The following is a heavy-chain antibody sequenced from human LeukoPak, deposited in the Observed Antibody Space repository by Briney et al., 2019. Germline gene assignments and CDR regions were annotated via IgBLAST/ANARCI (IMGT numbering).Heavy chain of an antibody. V-gene: IGHV4-38-2*02. CDR2: IYHSGST. Sequence: SETLSLTCAVSGYSISSGYYWGWIRQPPGKGLEWIGGIYHSGSTYYNPSLKSRVTISVDTSKNQFSLKLSSVAAADTAVYYCAREVAGSENWYFDLWGRGTLVTVSS. CDR3: AREVAGSENWYFDL. D-gene: IGHD6-19*01. CDR1: GYSISSGYY. J-gene: IGHJ2*01.